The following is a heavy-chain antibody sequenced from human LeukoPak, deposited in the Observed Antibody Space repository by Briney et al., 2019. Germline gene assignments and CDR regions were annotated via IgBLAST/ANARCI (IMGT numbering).Heavy chain of an antibody. J-gene: IGHJ4*02. CDR2: ISYDGSNK. CDR3: AKDGGSGYYYFDY. D-gene: IGHD3-22*01. CDR1: GFTFSSYG. V-gene: IGHV3-30*18. Sequence: GRSLRLSCAASGFTFSSYGMHWVRQAPGKGLEWVAVISYDGSNKYYADSVKGRFTITRDNSKNTLYLQMNSLRAEDTAVYYCAKDGGSGYYYFDYWGQGTLVTVSS.